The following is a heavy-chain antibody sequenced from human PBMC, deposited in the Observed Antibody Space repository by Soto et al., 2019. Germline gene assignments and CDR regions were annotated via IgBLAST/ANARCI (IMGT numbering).Heavy chain of an antibody. CDR2: INAGNGNT. V-gene: IGHV1-3*01. CDR3: AILGRNSRYFDY. Sequence: GASVKVSCKASGYTFTSYAMHWVRQAPGQRLEWMGWINAGNGNTKYSQKFQGRVTITRDTSATTAYMELSSLRSEDTAVYYCAILGRNSRYFDYWGKGTLVTVSS. D-gene: IGHD1-1*01. J-gene: IGHJ4*02. CDR1: GYTFTSYA.